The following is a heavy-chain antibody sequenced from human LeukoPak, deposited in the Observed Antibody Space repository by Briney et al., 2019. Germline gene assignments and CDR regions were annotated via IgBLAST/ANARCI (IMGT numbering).Heavy chain of an antibody. J-gene: IGHJ3*02. Sequence: ASVKVSCKASGYTFTGYIMHWVRQAPGKGLEWMGGFDPEDGETIYAQKFQGRVTMTEDTSTDTAYMELSSLRSEDTAVYYCATSWGEYSGWRPRPFDIWGQGTMVTVSP. CDR1: GYTFTGYI. V-gene: IGHV1-24*01. D-gene: IGHD6-19*01. CDR2: FDPEDGET. CDR3: ATSWGEYSGWRPRPFDI.